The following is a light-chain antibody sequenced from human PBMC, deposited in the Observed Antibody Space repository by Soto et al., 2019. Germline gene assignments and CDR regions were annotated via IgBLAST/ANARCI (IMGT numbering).Light chain of an antibody. CDR1: SSDVGDYNY. J-gene: IGLJ2*01. V-gene: IGLV2-8*01. CDR2: EVT. Sequence: QSVLTQPPSASGSPGQSVTISCTGTSSDVGDYNYVSWYQQHPGKAPKLIIYEVTQRPSGVPDRFSGSKSGNTASLTVSGLQTEDEADYYCSSYAGSDNFGVFGGGTKLTVL. CDR3: SSYAGSDNFGV.